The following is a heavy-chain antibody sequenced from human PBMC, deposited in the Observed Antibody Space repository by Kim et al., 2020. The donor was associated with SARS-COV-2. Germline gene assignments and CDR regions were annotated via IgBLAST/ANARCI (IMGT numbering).Heavy chain of an antibody. Sequence: GGSLRLSCAASGASGFTFTSYDMTWVRQAPGKGPEWVSGFSGRNGNIYYADSVKGRFTISRDISRTTLYLQMNSLRTEDTATYYCAKDPGGGTNSWGQGTLVTVSS. J-gene: IGHJ4*02. CDR1: GFTFTSYD. D-gene: IGHD2-15*01. CDR3: AKDPGGGTNS. CDR2: FSGRNGNI. V-gene: IGHV3-23*01.